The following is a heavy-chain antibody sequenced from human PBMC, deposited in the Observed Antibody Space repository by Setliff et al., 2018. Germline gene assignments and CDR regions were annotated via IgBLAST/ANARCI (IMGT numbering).Heavy chain of an antibody. Sequence: SETLSLTCGASGGSFSDYYWSWIRQTPGKGLEWIVEINHRGSTNYNPSLKSRVTISIDTSKDQFSLKVISMTAADTAVYYCARGRNIAARLLDSWGQGTLVTVSS. CDR3: ARGRNIAARLLDS. CDR1: GGSFSDYY. J-gene: IGHJ4*02. D-gene: IGHD6-6*01. CDR2: INHRGST. V-gene: IGHV4-34*01.